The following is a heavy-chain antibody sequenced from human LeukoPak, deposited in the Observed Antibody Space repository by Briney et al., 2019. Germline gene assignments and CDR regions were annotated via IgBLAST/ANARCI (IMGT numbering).Heavy chain of an antibody. CDR3: ARDLPLSGTFDI. J-gene: IGHJ3*02. V-gene: IGHV4-31*03. D-gene: IGHD5-12*01. Sequence: PSETLSLTCTVSGGSISSGYYYWSWFRQHPGKGLEWIWYIHSSGSTYFNPSLNSRLIISLDTSKNQFPLKLTSVAAADTAVYYCARDLPLSGTFDIWGQGTMVTVSS. CDR2: IHSSGST. CDR1: GGSISSGYYY.